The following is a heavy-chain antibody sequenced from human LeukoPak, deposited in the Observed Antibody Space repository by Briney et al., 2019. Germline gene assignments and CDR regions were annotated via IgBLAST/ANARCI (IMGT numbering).Heavy chain of an antibody. J-gene: IGHJ3*02. CDR2: ISGNGGST. CDR1: GFTFSSYA. V-gene: IGHV3-23*01. CDR3: AKDVIFGVWAFDI. D-gene: IGHD3-3*01. Sequence: GGSLRLSCAASGFTFSSYAMSWVRQAPGKGLEWVSAISGNGGSTYYADSVKGRFTISRDNSKNTLYLQMNSLRAEDTAVYYCAKDVIFGVWAFDIWGQGTMVTVSS.